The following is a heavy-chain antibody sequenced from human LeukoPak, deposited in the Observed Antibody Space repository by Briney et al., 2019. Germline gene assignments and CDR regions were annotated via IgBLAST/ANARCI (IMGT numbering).Heavy chain of an antibody. CDR3: ARGVTGIYYYYYMDI. CDR1: GYTFTGYY. Sequence: GASVEVSCKASGYTFTGYYMHWVRQAPGQGLEWMGWINPNSGGTNYAQKFQGRVTMTRDTSISIAYMELSRLRSDDTAVYYCARGVTGIYYYYYMDIWGKGTTVTVSS. D-gene: IGHD3-10*01. CDR2: INPNSGGT. V-gene: IGHV1-2*02. J-gene: IGHJ6*03.